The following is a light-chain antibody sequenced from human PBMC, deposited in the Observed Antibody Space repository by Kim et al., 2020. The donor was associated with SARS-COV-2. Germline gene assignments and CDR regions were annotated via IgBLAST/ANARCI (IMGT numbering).Light chain of an antibody. CDR2: DAS. CDR3: QQRSNWT. CDR1: QSVSSY. J-gene: IGKJ1*01. Sequence: LSLSPGERATLSCRASQSVSSYLAWYQQKPGQAPRLLIYDASNRATGIPARFSGSGSGTDFTLTISSLEPEDFAVYYCQQRSNWTFGQGTKVDIK. V-gene: IGKV3-11*01.